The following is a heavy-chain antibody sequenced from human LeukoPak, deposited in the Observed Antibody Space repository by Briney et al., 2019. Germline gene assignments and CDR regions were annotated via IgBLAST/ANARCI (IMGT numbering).Heavy chain of an antibody. D-gene: IGHD4-17*01. V-gene: IGHV3-13*01. CDR3: ARGHYGDYFIDY. CDR2: IGTAGDT. J-gene: IGHJ4*02. Sequence: GGYLRLSCAASGFTFSSYDMHWVRQATGKGLEWVSAIGTAGDTYYPGSVKGRFTISRENAKNSLYLQMNSLRAGDTAVYYCARGHYGDYFIDYWGQGTLVTVSS. CDR1: GFTFSSYD.